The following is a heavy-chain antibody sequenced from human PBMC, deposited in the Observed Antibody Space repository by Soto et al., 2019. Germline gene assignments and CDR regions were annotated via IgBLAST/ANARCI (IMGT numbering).Heavy chain of an antibody. CDR3: ARVLRALVPAAILTTTVTTDWYYYYGMDV. D-gene: IGHD4-4*01. Sequence: PSETLSLTCTVSGGSISSGDYYWSWIRQPPGKGLEWIGYIYYSGSTYYNPALKSRVTISVDTSKNQFSLKLSSVTAAVTAVYYCARVLRALVPAAILTTTVTTDWYYYYGMDVWGQGTTVTVS. V-gene: IGHV4-30-4*01. J-gene: IGHJ6*02. CDR1: GGSISSGDYY. CDR2: IYYSGST.